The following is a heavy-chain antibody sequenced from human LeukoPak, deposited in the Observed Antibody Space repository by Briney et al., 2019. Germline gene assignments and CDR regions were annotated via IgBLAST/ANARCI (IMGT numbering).Heavy chain of an antibody. CDR1: GFTFSSSW. V-gene: IGHV3-7*01. CDR3: ARADSSGYFDP. D-gene: IGHD3-22*01. CDR2: IKQDGSEK. Sequence: GGSLRLSCAASGFTFSSSWMSWVRQAPGKGLEWVANIKQDGSEKYYVDSVKGRFTISRDNAKNSLYLQMNSLRAEDTAVYYCARADSSGYFDPWGQGTLVTVSS. J-gene: IGHJ5*02.